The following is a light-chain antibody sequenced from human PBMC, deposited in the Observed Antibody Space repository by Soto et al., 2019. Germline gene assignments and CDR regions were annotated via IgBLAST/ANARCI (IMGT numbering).Light chain of an antibody. CDR3: QQRSNWPQFT. V-gene: IGKV3-11*01. CDR2: NAF. J-gene: IGKJ3*01. CDR1: QSISSY. Sequence: EIVLTQSPATLSLSPGETATLSCRASQSISSYLAWYQQKPGQAPRLLIYNAFNRATGIPARFSGSGSGTDFTLTISSLEPEDFALYYCQQRSNWPQFTFGPGTKVDIK.